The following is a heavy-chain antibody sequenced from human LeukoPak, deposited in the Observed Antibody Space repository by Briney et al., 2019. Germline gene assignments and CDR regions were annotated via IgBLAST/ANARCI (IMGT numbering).Heavy chain of an antibody. J-gene: IGHJ3*02. CDR1: GFTFSSYG. D-gene: IGHD3-22*01. CDR2: ISYDGSNK. CDR3: AKLVVWDYYDSSGYYYEGAFDI. Sequence: GGSLRLSCAAAGFTFSSYGMHWVRQAPGKGLEWVAVISYDGSNKYYADSVKGRFTISRDNSKNTLYLQMNSLRAEDTAVYYCAKLVVWDYYDSSGYYYEGAFDIWGQGTMVTVSS. V-gene: IGHV3-30*18.